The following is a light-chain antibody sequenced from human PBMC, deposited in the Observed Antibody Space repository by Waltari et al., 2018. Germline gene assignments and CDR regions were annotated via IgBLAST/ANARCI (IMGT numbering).Light chain of an antibody. CDR1: SSDVGNYNL. CDR3: CSYAGLGIYV. V-gene: IGLV2-23*02. CDR2: EVT. Sequence: QSGLTQPASVSGSPGQSITVSCTGTSSDVGNYNLVSWYQQYPGKAPKLMVYEVTKRTSGVSARVSGSKSGNTASLTISGLQSEDEADYYCCSYAGLGIYVFGTGTKVTVL. J-gene: IGLJ1*01.